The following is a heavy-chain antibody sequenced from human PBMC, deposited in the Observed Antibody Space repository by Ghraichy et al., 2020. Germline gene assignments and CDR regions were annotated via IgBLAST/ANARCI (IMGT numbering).Heavy chain of an antibody. Sequence: SQTLSLTCTVSGGSVSSGTYYWSWIRQPPGKGLEWIGYIYYSGSTKYNPSLKSRVTISIDTSKNQFSLKLSSVTAADTAVYYCARGGWFGDLTGGITVNCFDPWGQGTLVTVSS. CDR3: ARGGWFGDLTGGITVNCFDP. D-gene: IGHD3-10*01. J-gene: IGHJ5*02. V-gene: IGHV4-61*01. CDR2: IYYSGST. CDR1: GGSVSSGTYY.